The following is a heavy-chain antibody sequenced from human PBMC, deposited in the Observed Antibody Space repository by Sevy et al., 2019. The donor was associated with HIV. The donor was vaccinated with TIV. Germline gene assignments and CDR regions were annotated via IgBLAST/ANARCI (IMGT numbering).Heavy chain of an antibody. CDR1: GFTFSSYA. CDR2: ISGSGGST. J-gene: IGHJ3*02. V-gene: IGHV3-23*01. CDR3: AKGYYYDSSGYYEADLGHAFDI. Sequence: GGSLRLSCAASGFTFSSYAMSWVRQAPGKGLEWVSAISGSGGSTYYADSVKGRFTISRDNSKNTLYLQMNSLRAEDTGVYYCAKGYYYDSSGYYEADLGHAFDIWGQGTMVTVSS. D-gene: IGHD3-22*01.